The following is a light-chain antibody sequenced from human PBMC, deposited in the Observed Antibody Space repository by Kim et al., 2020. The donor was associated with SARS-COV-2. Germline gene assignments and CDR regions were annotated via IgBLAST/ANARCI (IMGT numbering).Light chain of an antibody. Sequence: GKTVTSSCTSSGGNIASNVVQWYQQRPGTPPTTVIYDDNRRPSGVPDRFSGSIDSSANSASLTITGLKTEDEADYYCQSSDTRTVIFGGGTRLTVL. V-gene: IGLV6-57*01. CDR1: GGNIASNV. J-gene: IGLJ2*01. CDR2: DDN. CDR3: QSSDTRTVI.